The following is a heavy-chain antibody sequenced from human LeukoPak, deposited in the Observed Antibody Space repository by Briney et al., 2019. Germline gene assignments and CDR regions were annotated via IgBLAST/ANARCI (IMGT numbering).Heavy chain of an antibody. V-gene: IGHV3-23*01. Sequence: PGGSLRLSCAASGFTFSSYAMSWVRQAPGKGLEWVSAISGSGGSTYYADSVKGRFTISRDNSKNTLYLQMNSLGAEDTAVYYCAKSSTGSSGYYYGEFDYWGQGTLVTVSS. CDR1: GFTFSSYA. CDR2: ISGSGGST. J-gene: IGHJ4*02. D-gene: IGHD3-22*01. CDR3: AKSSTGSSGYYYGEFDY.